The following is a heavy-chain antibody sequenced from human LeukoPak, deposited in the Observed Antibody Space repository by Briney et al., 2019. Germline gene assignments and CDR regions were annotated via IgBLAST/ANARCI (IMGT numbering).Heavy chain of an antibody. D-gene: IGHD3/OR15-3a*01. CDR3: ARDSTYDFWSGYYPLYYYYGMDV. J-gene: IGHJ6*02. CDR1: GFTFSASA. Sequence: QPGGSLRLSCAASGFTFSASAMTWVRQAPAKGLEWVSYISSSSSTIYYADSVKGRFTISRDNAKNSLYLQMNSLRDEDTAVYYCARDSTYDFWSGYYPLYYYYGMDVWGQGTTVTVSS. CDR2: ISSSSSTI. V-gene: IGHV3-48*02.